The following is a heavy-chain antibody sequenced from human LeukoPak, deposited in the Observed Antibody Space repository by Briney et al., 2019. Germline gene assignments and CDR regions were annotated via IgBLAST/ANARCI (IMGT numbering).Heavy chain of an antibody. J-gene: IGHJ4*02. V-gene: IGHV3-23*01. CDR1: GFTFNNYV. D-gene: IGHD2-21*01. CDR2: ISGSGGGA. CDR3: AKDSIDVIAVYYFDY. Sequence: QPGGSLRLSCAASGFTFNNYVMSWVRQSPGKRLEWVSAISGSGGGAYYANSVKGRLTISRDNSKNTLYLQMNSLRAEDTAVYYCAKDSIDVIAVYYFDYWGQGTLVTVSS.